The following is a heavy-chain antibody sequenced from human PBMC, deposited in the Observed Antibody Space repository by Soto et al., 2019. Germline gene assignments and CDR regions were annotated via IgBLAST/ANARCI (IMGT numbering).Heavy chain of an antibody. V-gene: IGHV1-69*12. CDR1: GGTFSSYA. D-gene: IGHD2-15*01. CDR3: ASVGTQRYYYGMDV. J-gene: IGHJ6*02. CDR2: IIPIFRTA. Sequence: QVQLVQSGAEVKKPGSSVKVSCKASGGTFSSYAISWVRQAPGQGLEWMGGIIPIFRTADYAQKFQGRVTIPADESTSTAYMELSSLRSEGKAVYYCASVGTQRYYYGMDVWGQGHTFTVSS.